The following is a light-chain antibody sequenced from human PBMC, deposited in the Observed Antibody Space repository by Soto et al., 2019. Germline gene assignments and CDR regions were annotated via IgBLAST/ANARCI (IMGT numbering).Light chain of an antibody. V-gene: IGLV2-14*01. CDR2: EVS. J-gene: IGLJ1*01. Sequence: QSALTQPASVSGSPGQSITISCTGTSSDTSGYNYVSWYQQHPGKAPKLMIYEVSNRPSGVSNRFSGSQSGNTASLTISGLKAEEEANYYCSSYTTRNTPLSVFGTGTKVTV. CDR3: SSYTTRNTPLSV. CDR1: SSDTSGYNY.